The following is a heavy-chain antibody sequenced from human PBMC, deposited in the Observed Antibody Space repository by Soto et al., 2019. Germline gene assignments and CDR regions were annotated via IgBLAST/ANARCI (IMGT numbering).Heavy chain of an antibody. V-gene: IGHV3-23*01. J-gene: IGHJ6*02. CDR1: GFTFSNYA. CDR3: ANLVGQGEIPGGMGV. D-gene: IGHD1-26*01. Sequence: EVQLLESGGGLVQPGGSLRLSCAASGFTFSNYAMGWVRQAPGKGLEWVSAISASGTGTYYADSVKGRFTISRDNSKNTLCLLMNSLRAEDTAVYYCANLVGQGEIPGGMGVWGQGTTVTVSS. CDR2: ISASGTGT.